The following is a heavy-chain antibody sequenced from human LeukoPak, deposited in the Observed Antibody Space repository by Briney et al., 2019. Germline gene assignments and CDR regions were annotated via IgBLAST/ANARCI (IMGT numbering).Heavy chain of an antibody. CDR3: ARGHTSLAAFDY. V-gene: IGHV4-38-2*02. CDR1: GYSISSGYY. Sequence: SETLSLTCTVSGYSISSGYYWGWIRQPPGKGLEWIGSIYHTGNTYSNPCLKSRVTISVDTSKNQFSLKLSSVTAADTAVYYCARGHTSLAAFDYWGQGTLVTVSS. D-gene: IGHD6-6*01. CDR2: IYHTGNT. J-gene: IGHJ4*02.